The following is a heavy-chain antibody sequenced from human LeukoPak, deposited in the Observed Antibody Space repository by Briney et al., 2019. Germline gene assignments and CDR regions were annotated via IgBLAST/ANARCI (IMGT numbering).Heavy chain of an antibody. V-gene: IGHV3-7*03. D-gene: IGHD6-6*01. Sequence: SLRLSCAVSGFTFSWFWMSWSRRAPGKGLEWVASINSDGSEGYYADVVKGRFTISRDNAKNSLYLQINSLRAEDTAVYYCARSSYSSSSSVWGQGTMVTVSS. CDR2: INSDGSEG. CDR3: ARSSYSSSSSV. CDR1: GFTFSWFW. J-gene: IGHJ3*01.